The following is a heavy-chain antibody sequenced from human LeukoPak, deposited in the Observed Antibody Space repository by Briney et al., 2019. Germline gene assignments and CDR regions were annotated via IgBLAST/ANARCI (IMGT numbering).Heavy chain of an antibody. CDR1: GYTFTGYY. Sequence: ASVKVSCKTSGYTFTGYYTHWVRQAPGQGLEWMGWINPNSGDTNYAQKFQGRVTMTRDTSISTAYMELRSLRSDDTAVYYCAREKYYYDSSGYHPSWFDPWGQGTLVTVSS. CDR3: AREKYYYDSSGYHPSWFDP. CDR2: INPNSGDT. V-gene: IGHV1-2*02. D-gene: IGHD3-22*01. J-gene: IGHJ5*02.